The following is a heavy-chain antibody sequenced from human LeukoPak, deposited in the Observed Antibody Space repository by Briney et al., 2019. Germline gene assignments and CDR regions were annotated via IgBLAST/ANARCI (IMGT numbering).Heavy chain of an antibody. D-gene: IGHD2-21*01. CDR3: ARLARLVDVVY. CDR2: IYYSGST. V-gene: IGHV4-30-4*08. CDR1: GGSISSYY. Sequence: SETLSLTCTVSGGSISSYYWSWIRQPPGKGLEWIGYIYYSGSTYYNPSLKSRVTISVDTSKNQFSLKLSSVTAADTAVYYCARLARLVDVVYWGQGTLVTVSS. J-gene: IGHJ4*02.